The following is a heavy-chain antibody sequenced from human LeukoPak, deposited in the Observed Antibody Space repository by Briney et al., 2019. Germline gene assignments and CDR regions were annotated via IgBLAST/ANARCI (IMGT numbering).Heavy chain of an antibody. CDR2: ISSSSSTI. J-gene: IGHJ4*02. CDR3: ARDPPPPYYDSSSYYYGLDGY. Sequence: GGSLRLSCAASGFTFSSYSMNWVRQAPGKGLEWVSYISSSSSTIYYADSVKGRFTISRDNAKNSLYLQMNSLRAEDTAVYYCARDPPPPYYDSSSYYYGLDGYWGQGTLVTVSS. CDR1: GFTFSSYS. D-gene: IGHD3-22*01. V-gene: IGHV3-48*04.